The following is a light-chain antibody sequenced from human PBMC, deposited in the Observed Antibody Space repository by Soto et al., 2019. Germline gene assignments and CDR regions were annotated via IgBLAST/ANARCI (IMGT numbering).Light chain of an antibody. V-gene: IGKV3-20*01. Sequence: EIVLPQYPATLSLSPGERSTLSCRASQSVSSYLAWYQQKPGQAPRLLIYDASNRATGIPARFSGSGSGTDFTLTISRLEPGDFAVYYCQQYGSSPLTFGGGTKVDIK. CDR3: QQYGSSPLT. J-gene: IGKJ4*01. CDR2: DAS. CDR1: QSVSSY.